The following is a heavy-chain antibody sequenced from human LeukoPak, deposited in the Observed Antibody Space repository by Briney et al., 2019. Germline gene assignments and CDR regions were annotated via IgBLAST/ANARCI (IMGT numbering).Heavy chain of an antibody. J-gene: IGHJ4*02. Sequence: GGSLRLSCAASGFTFDDYAMHWVRQAPGKGLEWVSGISWNSGSIGHADSVKGRFTISRDNAKNSLYLQMNSLRAEDTALYYCAKGYCSSISCLVDYWGQGTLVTASS. V-gene: IGHV3-9*01. CDR3: AKGYCSSISCLVDY. D-gene: IGHD2-2*01. CDR1: GFTFDDYA. CDR2: ISWNSGSI.